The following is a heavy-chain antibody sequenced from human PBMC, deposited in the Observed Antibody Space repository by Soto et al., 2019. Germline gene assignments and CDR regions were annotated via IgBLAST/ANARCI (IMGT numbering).Heavy chain of an antibody. CDR3: AKQMLDIVVVPAAIAAAGLVDY. Sequence: EVQLLESGGGLVQPGGSLRLSCAASGFTFSSYAMSWVRQAPGKGLEWVSAISGSGGSTYYADSVKGRFTISRDNSKNTLYLQMNSLRAEDTAVYYCAKQMLDIVVVPAAIAAAGLVDYWGQGTLVTVSS. D-gene: IGHD2-2*02. CDR2: ISGSGGST. V-gene: IGHV3-23*01. J-gene: IGHJ4*02. CDR1: GFTFSSYA.